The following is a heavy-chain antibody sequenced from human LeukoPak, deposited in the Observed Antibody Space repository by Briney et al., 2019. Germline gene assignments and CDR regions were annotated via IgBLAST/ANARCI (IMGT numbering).Heavy chain of an antibody. CDR1: GFTFSSYS. CDR3: ARGSNYYDSSGYPIDY. Sequence: PGGSLRLSCAASGFTFSSYSMNWVRQAPGKGLEWVSYISSRSSTIYYADSVKGRFTISRDNAKNSLYLQMNSLRAEDTAVYYCARGSNYYDSSGYPIDYWGQGTLVTVSS. J-gene: IGHJ4*02. V-gene: IGHV3-48*01. CDR2: ISSRSSTI. D-gene: IGHD3-22*01.